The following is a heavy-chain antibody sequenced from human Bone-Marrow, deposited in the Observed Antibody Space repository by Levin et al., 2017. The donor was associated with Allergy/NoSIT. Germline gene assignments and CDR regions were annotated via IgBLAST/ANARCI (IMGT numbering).Heavy chain of an antibody. CDR3: ARDSPYSYGSRYYYMDV. J-gene: IGHJ6*03. CDR1: GGSFRGYY. CDR2: INHSGST. V-gene: IGHV4-34*01. Sequence: SQTLSLTCAVYGGSFRGYYWSWIRQPPGKGLEWIGEINHSGSTNYNPSLKSRVTISVDTSKNQFSLKLSSVTAADTAVYYCARDSPYSYGSRYYYMDVWGKGTTVTVSS. D-gene: IGHD5-18*01.